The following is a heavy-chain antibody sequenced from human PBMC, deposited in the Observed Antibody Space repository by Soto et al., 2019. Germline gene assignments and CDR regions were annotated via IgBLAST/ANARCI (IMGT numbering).Heavy chain of an antibody. J-gene: IGHJ4*02. CDR2: IKHDGSEK. CDR1: GLIFSSYW. CDR3: AEGGHSHDY. Sequence: EVQLVESGGGLVQPGGSLRLSCAASGLIFSSYWMTWVRQAPGKGLEWVANIKHDGSEKYYVDSVKGRFTISRDNAKNSVYLQMNSLRAEDTAAYYCAEGGHSHDYWGQGTLVTVSS. D-gene: IGHD1-26*01. V-gene: IGHV3-7*05.